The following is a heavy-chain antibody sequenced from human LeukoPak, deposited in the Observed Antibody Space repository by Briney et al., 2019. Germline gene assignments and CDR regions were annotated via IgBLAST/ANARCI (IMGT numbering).Heavy chain of an antibody. CDR1: GFTFSDYY. CDR3: AREVAVAGKDY. D-gene: IGHD6-19*01. V-gene: IGHV3-11*01. Sequence: GGSLRLSCGASGFTFSDYYMSWIRQAPGKGVEWVSYISSSGSTIYYADSVKGRFTISRDNAKNSLYLQMNSLRAEDTAVYYCAREVAVAGKDYWGQGTLVTVSS. CDR2: ISSSGSTI. J-gene: IGHJ4*02.